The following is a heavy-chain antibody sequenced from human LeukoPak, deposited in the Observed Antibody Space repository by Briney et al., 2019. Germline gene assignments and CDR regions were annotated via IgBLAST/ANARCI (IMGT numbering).Heavy chain of an antibody. D-gene: IGHD3-9*01. V-gene: IGHV1-18*01. Sequence: ASVRVSCKASGYTFTSYGISWVRQAPGQGLEWMGWISAYNGNTNYAQELQGRVTMTTDTSTSTAYMELRSLRSDDTAVYYCARVFRSGYFDWLSTGYYYYGMDVWGQGTTVTVSS. CDR3: ARVFRSGYFDWLSTGYYYYGMDV. CDR2: ISAYNGNT. J-gene: IGHJ6*02. CDR1: GYTFTSYG.